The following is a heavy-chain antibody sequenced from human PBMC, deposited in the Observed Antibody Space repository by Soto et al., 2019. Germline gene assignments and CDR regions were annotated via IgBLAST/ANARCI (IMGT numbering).Heavy chain of an antibody. V-gene: IGHV4-31*03. CDR1: GDSISSGGYY. J-gene: IGHJ4*02. CDR2: VYYSGST. D-gene: IGHD3-9*01. Sequence: SETLSLTCTVSGDSISSGGYYWSRLRQHPGKGLEWIGSVYYSGSTYYNPSLKSRATISVDTTKNQFSLKLMSLSAADTAVFYCGRLEGLAAISFYLDYWGQRALVSVS. CDR3: GRLEGLAAISFYLDY.